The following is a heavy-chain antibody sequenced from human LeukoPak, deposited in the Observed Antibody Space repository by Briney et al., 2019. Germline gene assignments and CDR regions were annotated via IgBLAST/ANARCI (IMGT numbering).Heavy chain of an antibody. J-gene: IGHJ4*02. CDR3: ARSGLEPHRYYFDY. CDR1: GGSISSGGYY. Sequence: SETLSLTCTVSGGSISSGGYYWSWIRQPPGKGLEWIGYIYHSGSTYYNPSLKSRVTISVDRSKNQFSLKLSSVTAADTAVYYCARSGLEPHRYYFDYWGQGTLVTVSS. V-gene: IGHV4-30-2*01. CDR2: IYHSGST. D-gene: IGHD1-1*01.